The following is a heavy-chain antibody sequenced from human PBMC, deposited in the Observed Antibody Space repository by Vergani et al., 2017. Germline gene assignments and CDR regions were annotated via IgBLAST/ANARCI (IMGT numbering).Heavy chain of an antibody. J-gene: IGHJ4*02. Sequence: QLQLQESGPGLVKPSETLSLTCTVSGGSISTSSYYWGWIRQPPGKGLEWIGSISYSGSTYYNPSLKSRVTISVDTSKNQFSRKLSSVTAAYTAVYYCATHPLGYYDSGGYYSHYFDYWGQGTLVTVSS. V-gene: IGHV4-39*01. CDR1: GGSISTSSYY. CDR3: ATHPLGYYDSGGYYSHYFDY. D-gene: IGHD3-22*01. CDR2: ISYSGST.